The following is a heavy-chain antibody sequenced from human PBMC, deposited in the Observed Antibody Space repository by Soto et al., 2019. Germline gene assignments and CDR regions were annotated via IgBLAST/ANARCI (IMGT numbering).Heavy chain of an antibody. D-gene: IGHD3-10*01. CDR1: DGSISSSNYY. V-gene: IGHV4-39*01. Sequence: QLQLQESGPGLVKPSETLSLTCTVSDGSISSSNYYWGWIRQPPGKGLEWLASIYYNGTTYYNPSLKSRVTIFVDTSRNQFSLKLSSVTAADTAVYYCARPRAYGSGSYIDYWGQGTLVTVSS. CDR2: IYYNGTT. CDR3: ARPRAYGSGSYIDY. J-gene: IGHJ4*02.